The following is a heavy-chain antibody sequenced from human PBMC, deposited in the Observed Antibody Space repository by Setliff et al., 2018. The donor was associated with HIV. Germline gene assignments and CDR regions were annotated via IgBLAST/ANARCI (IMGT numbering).Heavy chain of an antibody. D-gene: IGHD2-8*01. CDR3: ARESPDGLDY. J-gene: IGHJ4*02. Sequence: PSETLSLTCDVSGVSISDNNWWSWVRQPPGRGLEWIGEVYHTGSTNYNPSLKSRVTISVDTSKKQFSLKLSSVTAADTAVYYCARESPDGLDYWGQGTLVTVSS. CDR2: VYHTGST. V-gene: IGHV4-4*02. CDR1: GVSISDNNW.